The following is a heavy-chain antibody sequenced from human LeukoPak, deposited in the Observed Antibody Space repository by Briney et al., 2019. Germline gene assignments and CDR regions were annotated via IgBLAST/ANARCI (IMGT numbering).Heavy chain of an antibody. D-gene: IGHD3-10*01. V-gene: IGHV2-5*02. CDR1: GVSLSTSGGG. CDR3: AHIGTDYYGSGRGAREYIDH. J-gene: IGHJ4*02. Sequence: SGPTLVHPPQPLTLTCTFSGVSLSTSGGGVGWIRQPQGKSLEWLTLLYWDDDKRYSPSLKSRLTITKDSSKNQVVLTMTNMDPVETATYYCAHIGTDYYGSGRGAREYIDHWGQGTLVTVSS. CDR2: LYWDDDK.